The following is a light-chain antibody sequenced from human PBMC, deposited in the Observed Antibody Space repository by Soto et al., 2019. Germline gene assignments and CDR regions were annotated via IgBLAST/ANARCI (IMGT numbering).Light chain of an antibody. V-gene: IGKV1-12*01. CDR2: AAS. CDR3: HQACSSPHT. CDR1: QDINKW. J-gene: IGKJ2*01. Sequence: DIQMTQSPSSVSAPVGDRVTISCRARQDINKWLAWYQHKPGKAPKLLISAASTLQSGVPSRFSGSGSGTEFNIPIPSLQPDGIAPYYDHQACSSPHTFGQGDKLAIQ.